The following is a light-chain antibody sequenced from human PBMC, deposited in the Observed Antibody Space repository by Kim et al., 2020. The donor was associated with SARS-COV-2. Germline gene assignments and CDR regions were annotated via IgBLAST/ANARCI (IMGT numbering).Light chain of an antibody. Sequence: ERSSLACRASQSINIDVAWYQQKPGRAPRLLIYEASKRVSGVPARFSGSGSGIDFALTINGLGPEDFAVYYCQQHATWPPALTFGGGTKVDIK. V-gene: IGKV3-11*01. CDR2: EAS. CDR3: QQHATWPPALT. J-gene: IGKJ4*01. CDR1: QSINID.